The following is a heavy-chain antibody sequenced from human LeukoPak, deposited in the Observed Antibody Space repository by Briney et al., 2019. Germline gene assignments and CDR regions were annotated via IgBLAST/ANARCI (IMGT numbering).Heavy chain of an antibody. V-gene: IGHV6-1*01. CDR3: AGGYAFDV. CDR2: TYYRSQWRS. J-gene: IGHJ3*01. CDR1: GDSVSNSDYA. Sequence: SQTLSLTFVISGDSVSNSDYAWNWIRQSPSRGLEWLGRTYYRSQWRSDYARSVMGRISVDPDTSKNHFSLHLRSVTPDDTAIYYCAGGYAFDVWSQGTMVTVSS.